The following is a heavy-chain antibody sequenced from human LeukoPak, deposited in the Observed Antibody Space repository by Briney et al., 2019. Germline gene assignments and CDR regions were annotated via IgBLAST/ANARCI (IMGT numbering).Heavy chain of an antibody. CDR1: GFTFSTYA. D-gene: IGHD3-10*01. CDR3: VKAKGSVFGDF. Sequence: GGSLRLSCAASGFTFSTYAMSWVRQAPGKGLEWVSTISGSDGRTYYMDSVKGRFTISRDNSKNTLYLQMNSLRNDDTALYYCVKAKGSVFGDFWGQGPLVTVSS. J-gene: IGHJ4*02. CDR2: ISGSDGRT. V-gene: IGHV3-23*01.